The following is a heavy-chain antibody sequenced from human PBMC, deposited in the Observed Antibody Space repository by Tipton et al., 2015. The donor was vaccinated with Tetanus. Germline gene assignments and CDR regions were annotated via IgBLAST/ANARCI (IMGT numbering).Heavy chain of an antibody. CDR1: GYTFTGYY. J-gene: IGHJ6*02. V-gene: IGHV1-2*02. Sequence: QLVQSGAEVKKPGASVKVSCKASGYTFTGYYMYWVRQAPGQGLEWMGWIDPNSGGTVDAQKFQGRVTMTRDTSISTAYTELRSLRSDDTAVYYCARDRGDYIYYGMDVWGPGTTVTVS. CDR2: IDPNSGGT. D-gene: IGHD3-22*01. CDR3: ARDRGDYIYYGMDV.